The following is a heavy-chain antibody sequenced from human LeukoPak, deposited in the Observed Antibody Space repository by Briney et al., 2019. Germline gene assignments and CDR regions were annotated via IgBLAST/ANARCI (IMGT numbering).Heavy chain of an antibody. V-gene: IGHV3-74*01. CDR2: INSDGSST. D-gene: IGHD5-12*01. J-gene: IGHJ4*02. CDR3: ARGSLSLSGYDYGY. CDR1: GFTFSSYW. Sequence: GGSLRLSCAASGFTFSSYWMHWVRQAPGKGLVWVSRINSDGSSTSYADSVKGRFTISRDNAKNTLYLQMNSLRAEDTAVYYCARGSLSLSGYDYGYWGQGTLVTVSS.